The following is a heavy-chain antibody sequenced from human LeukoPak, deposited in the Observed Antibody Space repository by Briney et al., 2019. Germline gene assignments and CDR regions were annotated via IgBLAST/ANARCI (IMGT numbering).Heavy chain of an antibody. J-gene: IGHJ6*02. CDR2: ISWNSGSI. V-gene: IGHV3-9*01. CDR1: GFTFDDYA. Sequence: PGGSLRLSCAASGFTFDDYAMHWVRQAPGKGLEWVSGISWNSGSIGYADSVKGRFTISRDNAKNSLYLQMNSLRAEDTALYYCAKYMGRYYYYYGMDVWGQGTTVTVSS. CDR3: AKYMGRYYYYYGMDV. D-gene: IGHD1-26*01.